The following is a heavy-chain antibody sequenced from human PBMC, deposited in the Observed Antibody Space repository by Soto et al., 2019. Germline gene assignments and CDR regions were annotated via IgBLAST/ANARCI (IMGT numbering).Heavy chain of an antibody. CDR1: GGSISSGGYS. CDR3: ANVQDY. D-gene: IGHD1-1*01. Sequence: SETLSLTCAVSGGSISSGGYSWSWIRQPPGKGLEWIGYMYHGGSTYYNPSLKSRVTISIDRSKNQFSLKLSSVTAADTAVDYCANVQDYWGQGILVTVSS. CDR2: MYHGGST. V-gene: IGHV4-30-2*01. J-gene: IGHJ4*02.